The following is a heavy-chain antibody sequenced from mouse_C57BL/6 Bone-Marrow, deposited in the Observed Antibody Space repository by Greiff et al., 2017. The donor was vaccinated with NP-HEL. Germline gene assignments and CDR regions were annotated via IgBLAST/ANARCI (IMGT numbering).Heavy chain of an antibody. D-gene: IGHD2-1*01. CDR1: GYTFTSYG. Sequence: VQLQQSGAELARPGASVKLSCKASGYTFTSYGISWVKQRTGQGLEWIGEIYPRSGNTYYNEKFKGKATLTADKSSSTAYMELRSLTSEDSAVYFCAGYGKGVDYAMDYWGQGTSVTVSS. V-gene: IGHV1-81*01. J-gene: IGHJ4*01. CDR2: IYPRSGNT. CDR3: AGYGKGVDYAMDY.